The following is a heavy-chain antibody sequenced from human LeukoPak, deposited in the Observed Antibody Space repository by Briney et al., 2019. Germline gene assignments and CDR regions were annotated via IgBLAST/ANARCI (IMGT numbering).Heavy chain of an antibody. J-gene: IGHJ3*02. V-gene: IGHV3-53*01. Sequence: GGTLRLSCAASGFTVSSNYMSWVRQAPGKGLEWVSVIYSGGSTYYADSVKGRFTISRDNSKNTLYLQMNSLRAEDTAVYYCARDILSQGPDAFDIWGQGTMVTVSS. CDR3: ARDILSQGPDAFDI. CDR1: GFTVSSNY. CDR2: IYSGGST. D-gene: IGHD2/OR15-2a*01.